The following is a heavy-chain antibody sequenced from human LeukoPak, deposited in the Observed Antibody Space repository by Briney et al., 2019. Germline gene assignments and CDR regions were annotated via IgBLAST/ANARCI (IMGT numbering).Heavy chain of an antibody. CDR3: ARVERFESILDAFDI. Sequence: SETLSLTCTVSGGSISSSSYYWGWIRQPPGKGLEWIGSIYYSGSTDYNPSLKSRVTISIDTSKNQFSLKLSSVTAADTAVYYCARVERFESILDAFDIWGRGTMVTVSS. D-gene: IGHD2-21*01. CDR1: GGSISSSSYY. CDR2: IYYSGST. V-gene: IGHV4-39*07. J-gene: IGHJ3*02.